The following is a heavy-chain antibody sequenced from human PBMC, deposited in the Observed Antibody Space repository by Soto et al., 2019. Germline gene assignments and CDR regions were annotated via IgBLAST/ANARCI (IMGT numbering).Heavy chain of an antibody. CDR3: ARETPLVAVTPEFDH. V-gene: IGHV3-11*01. Sequence: QVQLVESGGGLVKPGGSLRLSCAASGFPFSDYYMSWIRQAPGKWLEWVSSITKSGGTTYYADSVKGRFTVSRDNAKKSLYLQMNSLRAEDTAVYYCARETPLVAVTPEFDHWGQGTLVAVSS. CDR2: ITKSGGTT. CDR1: GFPFSDYY. D-gene: IGHD2-15*01. J-gene: IGHJ4*02.